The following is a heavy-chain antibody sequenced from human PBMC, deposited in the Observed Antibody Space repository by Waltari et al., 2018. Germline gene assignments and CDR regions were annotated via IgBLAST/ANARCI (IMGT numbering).Heavy chain of an antibody. CDR1: GFTFSSYS. V-gene: IGHV3-23*01. J-gene: IGHJ4*02. Sequence: EVLLSESGGRLVQPGGSLTLSCVASGFTFSSYSMSWVRQAPGKGRGWGSGVSGNGGGTDYADSVKGRFTLSRDNSKNILYLQMNSLRAEDTAIYYCAKDRIAGGQLGSRFDYWGQGTLVTVSS. D-gene: IGHD6-6*01. CDR2: VSGNGGGT. CDR3: AKDRIAGGQLGSRFDY.